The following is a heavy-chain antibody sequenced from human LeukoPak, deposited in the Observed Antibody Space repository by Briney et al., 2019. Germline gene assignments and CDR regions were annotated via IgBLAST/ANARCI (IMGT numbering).Heavy chain of an antibody. CDR2: IYYSGST. Sequence: SETLSLTCTVSGGSISSYYWSWIRQPPGKGLEWIGYIYYSGSTNYNPSLKSRVTISVDTSKNQFSLKLSSVTAADTAVYYCARLGRRRDYFDYWGQGTLVTVSS. CDR3: ARLGRRRDYFDY. CDR1: GGSISSYY. J-gene: IGHJ4*02. V-gene: IGHV4-59*01.